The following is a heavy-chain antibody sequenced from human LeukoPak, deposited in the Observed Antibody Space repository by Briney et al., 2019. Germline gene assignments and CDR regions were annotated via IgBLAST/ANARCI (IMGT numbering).Heavy chain of an antibody. V-gene: IGHV3-30*18. CDR3: AKDNGDYVPRGGVSPDY. Sequence: PGGSLRLSCAASGFTFSSYGMHWVRQAPGKGLEWVAVISYDGSNKYYADSVKGRFTISRDNSKNTLYLQMNSLRAEETAVYYCAKDNGDYVPRGGVSPDYWGQGTLVTVSS. CDR1: GFTFSSYG. D-gene: IGHD4-17*01. CDR2: ISYDGSNK. J-gene: IGHJ4*02.